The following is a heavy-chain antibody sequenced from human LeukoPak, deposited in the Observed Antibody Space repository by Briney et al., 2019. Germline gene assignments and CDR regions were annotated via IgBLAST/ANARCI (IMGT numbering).Heavy chain of an antibody. CDR3: AKDMAASRGYYGLDV. V-gene: IGHV3-9*01. J-gene: IGHJ6*02. Sequence: PGGSVRLSCAASGFTFNDYAMHWVRQAPGMGLEWVSGISWNSGSIAYADSVKGRFTISRDNARNSLYLQMNSLRAEDTALYYCAKDMAASRGYYGLDVWGQGTTVTVSS. D-gene: IGHD2-2*01. CDR1: GFTFNDYA. CDR2: ISWNSGSI.